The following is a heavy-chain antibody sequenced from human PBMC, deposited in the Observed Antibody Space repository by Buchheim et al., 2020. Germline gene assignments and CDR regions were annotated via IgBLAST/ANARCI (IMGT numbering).Heavy chain of an antibody. D-gene: IGHD2-2*01. CDR1: GFSLRSYV. Sequence: EVQLLESGGGLVQPGGSLRLSCAASGFSLRSYVMSWVRQAPGKGLEYVSDIRGSGGTFYADSVKGRFTISRDDSKNTLYLQMNSLRAEDTAVYYCARGQGYCSSTSCHGNYYYGMHVWGPGTT. V-gene: IGHV3-23*01. CDR2: IRGSGGT. J-gene: IGHJ6*01. CDR3: ARGQGYCSSTSCHGNYYYGMHV.